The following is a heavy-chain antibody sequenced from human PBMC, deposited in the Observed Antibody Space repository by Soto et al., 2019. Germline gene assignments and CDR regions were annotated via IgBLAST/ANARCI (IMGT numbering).Heavy chain of an antibody. CDR1: GFTFSSYW. CDR2: IKQDGSEK. Sequence: GGSLRLSCAASGFTFSSYWMSWVRQAPGKGLEWVANIKQDGSEKYYVDSGKGRFTISRDNAKNSLYLQMNSLRAEDTAVYYCARDLAQQWLVIVRFGWFDPWGQGTLVTVSS. D-gene: IGHD6-19*01. J-gene: IGHJ5*02. CDR3: ARDLAQQWLVIVRFGWFDP. V-gene: IGHV3-7*01.